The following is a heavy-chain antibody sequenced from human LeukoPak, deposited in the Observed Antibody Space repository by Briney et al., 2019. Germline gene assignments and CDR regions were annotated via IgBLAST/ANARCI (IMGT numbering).Heavy chain of an antibody. Sequence: ETLSLTCTVSGGSISSSSYYWGWIRQAPGKGLEWVANIKQDGSEKYYVGSAKGRFTISRDNAKNSLYLQMNSLRGEDTAVYYCARAMEPYYDSNGCDYWGQGTLVTVSA. CDR2: IKQDGSEK. J-gene: IGHJ4*02. CDR3: ARAMEPYYDSNGCDY. CDR1: GGSISSSSYY. V-gene: IGHV3-7*01. D-gene: IGHD3-22*01.